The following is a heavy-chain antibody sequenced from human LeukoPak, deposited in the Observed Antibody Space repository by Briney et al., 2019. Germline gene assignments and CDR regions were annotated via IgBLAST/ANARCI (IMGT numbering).Heavy chain of an antibody. V-gene: IGHV3-23*01. CDR1: GFTFSSYA. J-gene: IGHJ4*02. CDR2: ISGSGGST. Sequence: PGGSLRLSCAASGFTFSSYAMSWVRQAPGKGLEWVSAISGSGGSTYYADSVKGRFTISRDNSKNTLYLQMNRLRAEDTAVYYCAKDPTDVVRGGINYWGQGTLVTVSS. CDR3: AKDPTDVVRGGINY. D-gene: IGHD3-10*01.